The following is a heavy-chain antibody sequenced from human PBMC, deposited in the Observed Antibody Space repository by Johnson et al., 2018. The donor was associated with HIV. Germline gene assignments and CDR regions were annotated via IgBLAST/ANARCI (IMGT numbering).Heavy chain of an antibody. CDR1: GFTFRNHD. J-gene: IGHJ3*02. D-gene: IGHD6-19*01. Sequence: EVQLVESGGGLVQPGGSLRLSCAASGFTFRNHDMHWVRQATGKGLEWVSAIGPTGDTYYPDPVKGRFTISRENAKNSLYRQMNSLRAGDTAVYYCARGLIAVAGFDAFDMWGQGTVVTVSS. CDR2: IGPTGDT. CDR3: ARGLIAVAGFDAFDM. V-gene: IGHV3-13*01.